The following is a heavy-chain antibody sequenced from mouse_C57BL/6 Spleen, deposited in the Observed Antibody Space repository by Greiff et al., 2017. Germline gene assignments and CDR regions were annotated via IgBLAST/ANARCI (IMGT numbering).Heavy chain of an antibody. J-gene: IGHJ2*01. CDR3: ARRNYSIDY. Sequence: EVKVVESGGDLVKPGGSLKLSCAASGFTFSSYGMSWVRQTPDKRLEWVATISSGGSYTYYPDSVKGRFTISRDNAKNTLYLQMSRLKSEDTAMYYCARRNYSIDYWGQGTTLTVSS. D-gene: IGHD2-5*01. CDR2: ISSGGSYT. CDR1: GFTFSSYG. V-gene: IGHV5-6*02.